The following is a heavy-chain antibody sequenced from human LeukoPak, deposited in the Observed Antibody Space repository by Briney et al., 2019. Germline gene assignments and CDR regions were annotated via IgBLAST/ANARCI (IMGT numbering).Heavy chain of an antibody. CDR2: IYYSGST. CDR1: GGSISGYY. Sequence: SETLSLTCTVSGGSISGYYWSWIRQPPGKGLEWIGYIYYSGSTNYNPSLKSRVTISVDTSKNQFSPKLSSVTAADTAVYYCARQEQQLIYNWFDPWGQGTLVTVSS. D-gene: IGHD6-13*01. J-gene: IGHJ5*02. V-gene: IGHV4-59*01. CDR3: ARQEQQLIYNWFDP.